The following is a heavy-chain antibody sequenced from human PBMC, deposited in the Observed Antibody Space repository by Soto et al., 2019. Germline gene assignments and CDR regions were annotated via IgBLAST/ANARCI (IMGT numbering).Heavy chain of an antibody. CDR3: ARERAGRYDSSGYYPGWFDP. V-gene: IGHV1-69*13. J-gene: IGHJ5*02. D-gene: IGHD3-22*01. CDR1: GYNFNSYG. Sequence: SVKVSCKASGYNFNSYGVAWVRQAPGQGLEWMGGIIPIFGTANYAQKFQGRVTITADESTSTAYMELSSLRSEDTAVYYCARERAGRYDSSGYYPGWFDPWGQGTLVTVSS. CDR2: IIPIFGTA.